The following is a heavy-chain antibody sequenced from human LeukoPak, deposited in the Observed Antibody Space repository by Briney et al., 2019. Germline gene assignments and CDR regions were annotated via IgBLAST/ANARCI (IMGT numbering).Heavy chain of an antibody. V-gene: IGHV3-30*04. CDR3: ARAGGQRGFLPFDY. J-gene: IGHJ4*02. Sequence: GRSLRLSCAASGFTFSSYAMHWFRQAPGKGLEWVAVISYDGSNKYYADSVKGRFTISRDNSKNTLYLQMNSLRAEDTAVYYCARAGGQRGFLPFDYWGQGTLVTVSS. D-gene: IGHD3-3*01. CDR2: ISYDGSNK. CDR1: GFTFSSYA.